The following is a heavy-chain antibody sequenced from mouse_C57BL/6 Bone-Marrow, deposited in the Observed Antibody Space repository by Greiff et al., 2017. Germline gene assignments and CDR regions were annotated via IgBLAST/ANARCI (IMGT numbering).Heavy chain of an antibody. D-gene: IGHD2-4*01. J-gene: IGHJ2*01. CDR3: ARYRDYPWYFDY. V-gene: IGHV3-8*01. CDR1: GYSITSDY. CDR2: ISYSGST. Sequence: EVQLQQSGPGLAKPSQTLPLTCSVTGYSITSDYWNWIRKFPGNKLEYMRYISYSGSTYYNPSLKSRISISRDTSKNQHYLQLNSVTTEDTATYYCARYRDYPWYFDYWGQGTTLTGSS.